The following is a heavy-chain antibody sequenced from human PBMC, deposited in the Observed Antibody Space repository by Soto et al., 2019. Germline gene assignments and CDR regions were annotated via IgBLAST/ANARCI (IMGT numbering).Heavy chain of an antibody. CDR2: INGGSTT. Sequence: EVQLLESGGGLVQPGGSLRLSCAASGFTFSSYAMSWVRQAPGKGLEWVTAINGGSTTYYADSVKGRFTISRDNSKNTLYLQMNSLRAEDTAVYYCARGSTDSYPGSRIFDFWGRGTLVTVSS. D-gene: IGHD3-10*01. CDR3: ARGSTDSYPGSRIFDF. CDR1: GFTFSSYA. J-gene: IGHJ4*02. V-gene: IGHV3-23*01.